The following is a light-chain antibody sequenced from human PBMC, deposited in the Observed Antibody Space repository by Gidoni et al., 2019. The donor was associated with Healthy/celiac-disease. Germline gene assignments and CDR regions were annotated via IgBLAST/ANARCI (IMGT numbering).Light chain of an antibody. V-gene: IGLV2-8*01. CDR2: EVS. J-gene: IGLJ2*01. CDR3: SSYAGSNGVV. Sequence: QSALTQPPSASGPPGQSVTISCTGTSSDVGGYNYVSWYQQHPGKAPNLMIYEVSKRPSGVPDRFSGSKSGNTASLTVSGLQAEDEADYYCSSYAGSNGVVFGGGTKLTVL. CDR1: SSDVGGYNY.